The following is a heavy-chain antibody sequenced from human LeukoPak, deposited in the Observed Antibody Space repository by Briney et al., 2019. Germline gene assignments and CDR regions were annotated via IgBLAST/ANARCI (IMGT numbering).Heavy chain of an antibody. Sequence: ASVKVSCKASGYTFTGYYMHWVRQAPGQGLEWMGWINPNSGGTNYAQNLQGRVTMTTDTSTSTAYMELRSLRSDDTAVYYCARAGWFGELMNNWFDPWGQGTLVTVSS. V-gene: IGHV1-2*02. D-gene: IGHD3-10*01. CDR3: ARAGWFGELMNNWFDP. CDR1: GYTFTGYY. CDR2: INPNSGGT. J-gene: IGHJ5*02.